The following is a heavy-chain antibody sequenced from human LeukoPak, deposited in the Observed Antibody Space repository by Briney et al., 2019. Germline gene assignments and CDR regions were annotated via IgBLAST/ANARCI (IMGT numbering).Heavy chain of an antibody. V-gene: IGHV4-34*01. CDR1: GGSFSGYY. J-gene: IGHJ6*03. Sequence: SETLSLTCAVYGGSFSGYYWSCIRQPPGKGLEWIGEINHSGSTNYNPSLKSRVTISVDTSKNQFSLKLSSVTAADTAVYYCARGYSSSSIAGWWYYYYYYMDVWGKGTTVTVSS. D-gene: IGHD6-6*01. CDR3: ARGYSSSSIAGWWYYYYYYMDV. CDR2: INHSGST.